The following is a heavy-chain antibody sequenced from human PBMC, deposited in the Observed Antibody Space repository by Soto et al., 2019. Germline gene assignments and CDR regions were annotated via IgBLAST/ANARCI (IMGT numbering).Heavy chain of an antibody. J-gene: IGHJ4*02. D-gene: IGHD3-10*01. CDR2: LSGSGGRT. CDR3: ANVGGLGSGRYFDY. V-gene: IGHV3-23*01. Sequence: GGSLRLSCAASGFSFSTYAMSWVRQAPGKGPEWVSFLSGSGGRTYHADSVKGRFTVSRDTSKNTLYLQMNSLRADDTALYYCANVGGLGSGRYFDYRCTGTLVTVSS. CDR1: GFSFSTYA.